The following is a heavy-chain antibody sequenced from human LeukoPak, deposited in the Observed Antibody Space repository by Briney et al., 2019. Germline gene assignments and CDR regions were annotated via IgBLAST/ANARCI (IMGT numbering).Heavy chain of an antibody. CDR2: IHHSGST. D-gene: IGHD3-22*01. V-gene: IGHV4-34*01. J-gene: IGHJ2*01. Sequence: SETLSLTCAVYGGSFSGYYWGWIRQSPGKGLEWIGTIHHSGSTYYNPSLKSRVTISVDRSKNQFSLRLSSVTAADTAVYYCARQDVSGYYSSYWYFDLWGRGTLVTVSS. CDR3: ARQDVSGYYSSYWYFDL. CDR1: GGSFSGYY.